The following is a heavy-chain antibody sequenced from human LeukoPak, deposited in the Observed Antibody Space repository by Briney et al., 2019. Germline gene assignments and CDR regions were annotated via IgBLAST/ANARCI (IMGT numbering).Heavy chain of an antibody. CDR1: GYTFTSYG. Sequence: ASVKVSCKASGYTFTSYGISWVRQAPGQGLEWMGWISAYNGNTNYAQKLQGRVTMSTDTSTSTAYMELRSLRSDDTAVYYCARDRCSGGSCYSAFDIWGQGTMVTVSS. CDR3: ARDRCSGGSCYSAFDI. D-gene: IGHD2-15*01. J-gene: IGHJ3*02. V-gene: IGHV1-18*01. CDR2: ISAYNGNT.